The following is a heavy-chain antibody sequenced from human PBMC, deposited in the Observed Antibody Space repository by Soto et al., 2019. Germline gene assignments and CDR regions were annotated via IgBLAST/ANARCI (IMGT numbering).Heavy chain of an antibody. Sequence: PVGSLRLSCAASGFTCITYYMNWFLQAQGKGLEWVATIKQDGSETYYVDSVKGRFTISRDDAMTSLFLQMNSLRAEDTAVYYCARDRGYCRGGTCYSVLDYWGQGTLVTVSS. CDR3: ARDRGYCRGGTCYSVLDY. D-gene: IGHD2-15*01. V-gene: IGHV3-7*01. CDR2: IKQDGSET. J-gene: IGHJ4*02. CDR1: GFTCITYY.